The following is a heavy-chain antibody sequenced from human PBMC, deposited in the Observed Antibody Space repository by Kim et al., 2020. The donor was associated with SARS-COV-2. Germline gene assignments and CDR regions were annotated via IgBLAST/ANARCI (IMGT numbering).Heavy chain of an antibody. D-gene: IGHD4-17*01. CDR2: ISYDGSNK. Sequence: GVSLRLSCAASGFTFSSYGMHWVRQAPGKGLEWVAVISYDGSNKYYADSVKGRFTISRDNSKNTLYLQMNSLRAEDTAVYYCAKGDYGDYYYYGMDVWGQGTTVTVSS. CDR3: AKGDYGDYYYYGMDV. V-gene: IGHV3-30*18. J-gene: IGHJ6*02. CDR1: GFTFSSYG.